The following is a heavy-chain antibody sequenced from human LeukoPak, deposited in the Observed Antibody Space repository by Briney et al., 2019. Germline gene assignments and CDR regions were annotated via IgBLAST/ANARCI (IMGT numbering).Heavy chain of an antibody. Sequence: GGSLRLSCAASGFTFSSYGMHWVRQAPGKGLEWVSGISWNSGSRGYADSVKGRFTMSRDNAKNSLYLQMNSLRAEDTALYYCAKPPRPLRITKVRGVIQKGAFDYWGQGTLVTVSS. J-gene: IGHJ4*02. D-gene: IGHD3-10*01. CDR3: AKPPRPLRITKVRGVIQKGAFDY. CDR2: ISWNSGSR. V-gene: IGHV3-9*01. CDR1: GFTFSSYG.